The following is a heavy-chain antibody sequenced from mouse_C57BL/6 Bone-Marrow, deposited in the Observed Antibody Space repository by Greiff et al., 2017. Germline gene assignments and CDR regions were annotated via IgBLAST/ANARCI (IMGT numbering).Heavy chain of an antibody. J-gene: IGHJ2*01. D-gene: IGHD2-4*01. CDR2: ISSGSSTI. CDR3: ATVMIRGYYFDY. Sequence: DVHLVESGGGLVKPGGSLKLSCAASGFTFSDYGMHWVRQAPETGLEWVAYISSGSSTIYYADTVKGRFTISRDNAKNTLFLQMTSLRAEDTAMYYCATVMIRGYYFDYWGQGTTLTVSS. V-gene: IGHV5-17*01. CDR1: GFTFSDYG.